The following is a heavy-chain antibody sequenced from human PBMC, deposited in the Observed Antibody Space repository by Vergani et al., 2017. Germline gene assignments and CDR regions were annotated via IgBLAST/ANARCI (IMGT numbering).Heavy chain of an antibody. CDR2: IHASGTK. CDR1: GASITSGSFY. D-gene: IGHD3-16*01. Sequence: QVHLNEAGPGLVKPSQTLSLTCTVSGASITSGSFYWSWIRQPAGKGLEWIGRIHASGTKNYNPSLRSRVTLSVDTSKNQLSLKLSSVTAADTAVYYCARDSGGYVWGSYEAWFDPWGQGTLVTVSS. J-gene: IGHJ5*02. V-gene: IGHV4-61*02. CDR3: ARDSGGYVWGSYEAWFDP.